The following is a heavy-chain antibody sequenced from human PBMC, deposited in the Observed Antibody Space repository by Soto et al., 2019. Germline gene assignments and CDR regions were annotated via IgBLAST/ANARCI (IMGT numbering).Heavy chain of an antibody. D-gene: IGHD2-15*01. CDR2: IYWDDDK. J-gene: IGHJ4*02. V-gene: IGHV2-5*02. CDR1: GFSLTTTRMG. Sequence: QITLKESGPPLVRPAQTLTLTCAFSGFSLTTTRMGVAWIRQPQGKALEWLALIYWDDDKRYSPSLKNRLTVSKDTSTNRVVLTITNISPDDTGTYFCAHAGDFALLSFDRWGPGTLVTVSS. CDR3: AHAGDFALLSFDR.